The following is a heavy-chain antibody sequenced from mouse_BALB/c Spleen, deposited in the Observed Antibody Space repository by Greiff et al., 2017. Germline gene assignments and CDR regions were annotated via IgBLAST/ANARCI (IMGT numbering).Heavy chain of an antibody. D-gene: IGHD4-1*01. CDR3: ARGNWDGGFAY. Sequence: VKLMESGPGLVAPSQCLSITCTVSGFSLTSYGVHWVSQPPGKGLEWLGVIWAGGSTNYNSALMSRLSISKVNSKSQVFLKMNSRQTDDTAMYYCARGNWDGGFAYWGQGTLVTVSA. V-gene: IGHV2-9*02. CDR1: GFSLTSYG. CDR2: IWAGGST. J-gene: IGHJ3*01.